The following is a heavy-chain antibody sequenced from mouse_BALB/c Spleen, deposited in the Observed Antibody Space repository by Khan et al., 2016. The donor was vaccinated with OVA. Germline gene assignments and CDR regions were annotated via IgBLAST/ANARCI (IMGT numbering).Heavy chain of an antibody. V-gene: IGHV3-8*02. CDR2: IIYTGYT. J-gene: IGHJ3*01. D-gene: IGHD2-14*01. CDR1: GDSITSGY. CDR3: ARSTYRYAFVY. Sequence: EVQLQESGPSLVKPSQTLSLTCSVTGDSITSGYWNWIRKFPGNKLEYMGYIIYTGYTYYNPSLKSRISITRHNSEHQYYLQLSSVTDEDTATYYCARSTYRYAFVYWGQGTLVTVSA.